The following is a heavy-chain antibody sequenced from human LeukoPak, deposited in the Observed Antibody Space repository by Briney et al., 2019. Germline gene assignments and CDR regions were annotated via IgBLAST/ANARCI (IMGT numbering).Heavy chain of an antibody. CDR2: IYYSGST. Sequence: SQTLSLTCTVSGGSISSGGYYWSWIRQHPGKGLEWIGYIYYSGSTYYNPSLKSRVTISVDTSKNQFSLKLCSVTAADTAVYYCARSSSSWYGYYFDYWGQGTLVTVSS. J-gene: IGHJ4*02. CDR1: GGSISSGGYY. CDR3: ARSSSSWYGYYFDY. V-gene: IGHV4-31*03. D-gene: IGHD6-13*01.